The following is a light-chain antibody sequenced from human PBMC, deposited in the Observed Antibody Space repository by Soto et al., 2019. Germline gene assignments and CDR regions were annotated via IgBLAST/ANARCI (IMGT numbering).Light chain of an antibody. CDR3: QHYNNWPRT. CDR2: GTS. J-gene: IGKJ1*01. Sequence: EIVMTQSPATLSVSPGERATLSCRASQSVSSTLAWYQQIPGQAPRLLIYGTSTRATGIPARFSGSGSGTEFTLTISSLQSEDFAVYYCQHYNNWPRTFGQGTKVEIK. CDR1: QSVSST. V-gene: IGKV3-15*01.